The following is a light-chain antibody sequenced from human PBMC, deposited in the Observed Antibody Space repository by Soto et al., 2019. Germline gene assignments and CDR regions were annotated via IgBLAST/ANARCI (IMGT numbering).Light chain of an antibody. CDR2: EVS. CDR3: SSYTSRG. Sequence: QSVLTQPASVSGSPGQSITTSCTGTSSDVGGYNYVSWYQQHPGKAPKLMIYEVSNRPSGVSNRFSGSKSGNTASLTISGLQAEDEADYYCSSYTSRGFGTGTKVTVL. V-gene: IGLV2-14*01. J-gene: IGLJ1*01. CDR1: SSDVGGYNY.